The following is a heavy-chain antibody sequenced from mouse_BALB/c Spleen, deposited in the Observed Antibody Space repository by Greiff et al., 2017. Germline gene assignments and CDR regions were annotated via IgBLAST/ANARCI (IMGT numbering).Heavy chain of an antibody. Sequence: EVQLQESGPGLVKPSQSLSLTCSVTGYSITSCYYWNWIRQFPGNKLEWMGYISYDGSNNYNPSLKNRISITRDTSKNQFFLKLNSVTTEDTATYYCARWFSREFAYWGQGTLVTVSA. CDR1: GYSITSCYY. CDR2: ISYDGSN. D-gene: IGHD2-2*01. J-gene: IGHJ3*01. CDR3: ARWFSREFAY. V-gene: IGHV3-6*02.